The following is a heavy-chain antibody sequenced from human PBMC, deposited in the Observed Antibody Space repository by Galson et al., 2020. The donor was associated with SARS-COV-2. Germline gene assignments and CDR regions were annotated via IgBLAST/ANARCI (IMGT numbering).Heavy chain of an antibody. D-gene: IGHD2-15*01. CDR3: ARGYCSGGYCLRHWYADR. J-gene: IGHJ2*01. V-gene: IGHV4-4*07. CDR2: IHSAGST. Sequence: SETLSLTCTVSGGSISGYYWSWIRQPAGKGLEWIGRIHSAGSTKYNPSLEGRLTMSVDTSKNQFSLRLTSVTAADTAVYYCARGYCSGGYCLRHWYADRWGRGTLVTVPS. CDR1: GGSISGYY.